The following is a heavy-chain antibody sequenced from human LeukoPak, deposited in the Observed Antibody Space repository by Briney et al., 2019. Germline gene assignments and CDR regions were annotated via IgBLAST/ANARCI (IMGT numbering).Heavy chain of an antibody. Sequence: ASVKVSCKASGYTFTSYGISWVRQAPGQGLEWMGWISAYNGNTNYAQKLQGRVTMTTDTSTSTAYMELRSLRSDDTAVYYCARGKILEWLPHNWFDPWGQGTLVTVSS. D-gene: IGHD3-3*01. J-gene: IGHJ5*02. CDR3: ARGKILEWLPHNWFDP. CDR2: ISAYNGNT. CDR1: GYTFTSYG. V-gene: IGHV1-18*01.